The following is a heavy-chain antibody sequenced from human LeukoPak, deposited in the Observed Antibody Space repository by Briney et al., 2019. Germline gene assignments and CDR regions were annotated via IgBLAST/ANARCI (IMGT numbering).Heavy chain of an antibody. CDR2: ISGSGDST. CDR1: GFTFSSYA. D-gene: IGHD6-6*01. Sequence: GGSLRLSCAASGFTFSSYAMSWVRQAPGKGPERVSAISGSGDSTYYPDSVKGRFTISRDNSKNTLYLQMNSLRAEDTAVYYCAKGMYSSSSGTSDYWGQGTLVTVSS. CDR3: AKGMYSSSSGTSDY. J-gene: IGHJ4*02. V-gene: IGHV3-23*01.